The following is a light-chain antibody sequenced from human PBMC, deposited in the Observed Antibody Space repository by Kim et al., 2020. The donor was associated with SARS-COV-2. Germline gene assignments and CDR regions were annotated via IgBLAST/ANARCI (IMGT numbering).Light chain of an antibody. CDR3: ASWDDSLSGLV. CDR1: RCNIGSDY. J-gene: IGLJ2*01. V-gene: IGLV1-47*01. Sequence: GQRVTISCSGTRCNIGSDYAYWYQQLSGLAPKVLIYRNNQRPAGVPDRFSGSKSDTSASLASSGLRSEDEGDYYCASWDDSLSGLVFGGGTQLTVL. CDR2: RNN.